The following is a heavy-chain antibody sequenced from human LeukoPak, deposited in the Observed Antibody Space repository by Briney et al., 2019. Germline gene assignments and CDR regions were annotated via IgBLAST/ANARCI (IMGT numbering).Heavy chain of an antibody. D-gene: IGHD2-15*01. J-gene: IGHJ4*02. V-gene: IGHV3-21*01. CDR2: ISSRSTYI. CDR3: ARVPSDIVVVDPATTDF. CDR1: GFTFSSFS. Sequence: GGSLRLSCAASGFTFSSFSMNWVRQAPGKGLEWVSSISSRSTYIYYADSVRGRFTISRDNAKNSLSLKLNSLRADDTAVYYCARVPSDIVVVDPATTDFWGQGTLVTVSS.